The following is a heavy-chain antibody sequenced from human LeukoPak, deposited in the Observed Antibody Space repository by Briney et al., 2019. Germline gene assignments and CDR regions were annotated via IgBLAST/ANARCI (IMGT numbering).Heavy chain of an antibody. V-gene: IGHV3-23*01. Sequence: GGSLRLSCAASGFTFSSYAMSWVRQAPGKGLEWVSGISGSGDNTYYADSVKGRFTISRDNSKNALYLQMNSLRAEDTAVYYCAKGRGNNYYTPRFDPWGQGTLVTVSS. CDR2: ISGSGDNT. J-gene: IGHJ5*02. D-gene: IGHD3-3*01. CDR1: GFTFSSYA. CDR3: AKGRGNNYYTPRFDP.